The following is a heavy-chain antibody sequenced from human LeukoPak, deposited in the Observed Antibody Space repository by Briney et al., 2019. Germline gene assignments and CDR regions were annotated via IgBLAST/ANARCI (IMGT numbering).Heavy chain of an antibody. CDR1: GASTTSYY. Sequence: SETLSLTCSVSGASTTSYYWNWIRQAPGKGLEWIGYIYSDGTTSYSPSLRSRVTISIDTSRNQFSLKLSSVTAADAAVYYCAXXXXXXXXSGXYYFDYWGQGALVTVSS. CDR3: AXXXXXXXXSGXYYFDY. J-gene: IGHJ4*02. V-gene: IGHV4-59*01. D-gene: IGHD1-26*01. CDR2: IYSDGTT.